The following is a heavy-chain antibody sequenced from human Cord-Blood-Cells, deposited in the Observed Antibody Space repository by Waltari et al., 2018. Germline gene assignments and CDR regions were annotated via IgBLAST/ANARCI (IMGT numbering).Heavy chain of an antibody. J-gene: IGHJ4*02. CDR3: ARIIGGSYRYFDY. V-gene: IGHV4-38-2*01. D-gene: IGHD3-16*02. Sequence: QVQLQESGPGLVKPSETLSLTCAVSGYSISSVYYWGWIRQPPGKGLEWIGSIYHSGSTYYNPSLKSRVTISVDTSKNQFSLKLSSVTAADTAVYYCARIIGGSYRYFDYWGQGTLVTVSS. CDR1: GYSISSVYY. CDR2: IYHSGST.